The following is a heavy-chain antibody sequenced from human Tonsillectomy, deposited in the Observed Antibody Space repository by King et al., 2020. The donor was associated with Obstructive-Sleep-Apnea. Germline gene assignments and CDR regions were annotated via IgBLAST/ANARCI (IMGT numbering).Heavy chain of an antibody. CDR1: GGSISSGGYY. D-gene: IGHD3-10*01. CDR3: ARAYGSGRNWFDP. J-gene: IGHJ5*02. Sequence: QLQESGPGLVKPSQTLSLTCTVSGGSISSGGYYWSWIRQHPGNGLEWIWYIYYSGSTYSNPSLKSRVTISVDTSKNQFSLKLSSVTAADTAVYYCARAYGSGRNWFDPWGQGTLVTVSS. V-gene: IGHV4-31*03. CDR2: IYYSGST.